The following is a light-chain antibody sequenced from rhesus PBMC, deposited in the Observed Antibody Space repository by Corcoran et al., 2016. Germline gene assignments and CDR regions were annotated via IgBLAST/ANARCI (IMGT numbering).Light chain of an antibody. CDR1: ENVNNY. CDR3: HHSYGTPYS. V-gene: IGKV1-74*01. CDR2: AAS. Sequence: DIQMTQSPSSLSASVGDRVTITCRASENVNNYLHWYQQKAGKAPNLLIYAASTLQSGVPSRFSGSGSVTDYTCTISRLQPEDVATYYCHHSYGTPYSFGQGTKVEIK. J-gene: IGKJ2*01.